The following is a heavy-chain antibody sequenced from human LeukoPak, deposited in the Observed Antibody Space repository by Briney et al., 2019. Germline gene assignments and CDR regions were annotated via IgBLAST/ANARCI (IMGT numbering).Heavy chain of an antibody. Sequence: SETLSLTCSVSGGSISTYYWSWIRQPAGKGPEWIGRVHRSGNANYNPSLQSRVTMSVDTSKNQISLRLRSVTAANTAVYYCARDDFEYSVHYGMDVWGQGTAVSVSS. CDR3: ARDDFEYSVHYGMDV. CDR1: GGSISTYY. V-gene: IGHV4-4*07. CDR2: VHRSGNA. D-gene: IGHD3-9*01. J-gene: IGHJ6*02.